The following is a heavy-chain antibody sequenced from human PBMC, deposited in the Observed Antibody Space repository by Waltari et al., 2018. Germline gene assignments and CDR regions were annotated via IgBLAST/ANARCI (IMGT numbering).Heavy chain of an antibody. Sequence: EVQLVESGGGLVQPGGSLILSCGASGFTFSSYWMTWVRQAPGKGLEWVANINPDGSERYYVDSVKGRFTISRDNAKNSLYLQVNSLGAEDTAIYYCARDSGRFYVDYWGQGTLLTIS. J-gene: IGHJ4*02. CDR1: GFTFSSYW. V-gene: IGHV3-7*01. D-gene: IGHD1-26*01. CDR2: INPDGSER. CDR3: ARDSGRFYVDY.